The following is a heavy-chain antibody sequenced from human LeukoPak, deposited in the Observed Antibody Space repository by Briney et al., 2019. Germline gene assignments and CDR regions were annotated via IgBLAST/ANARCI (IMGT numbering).Heavy chain of an antibody. V-gene: IGHV3-9*01. D-gene: IGHD6-19*01. CDR2: ITSASRRI. J-gene: IGHJ4*02. Sequence: QTGGSLRLSCAASGFTFGDYALHWVRHAPGEGLEWVSGITSASRRIGYADSVKGRFTISRDNARDSLYLQMNNLRAEDTALYYCAIDRAGDLPYWGQGTLVTVSS. CDR3: AIDRAGDLPY. CDR1: GFTFGDYA.